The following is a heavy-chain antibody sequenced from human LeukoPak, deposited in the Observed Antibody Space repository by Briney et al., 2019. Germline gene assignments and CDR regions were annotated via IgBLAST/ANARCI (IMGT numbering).Heavy chain of an antibody. D-gene: IGHD3-10*01. V-gene: IGHV3-23*01. CDR3: AKARWPGYYGSGSV. Sequence: GGSLRLSCAASGFTFSSYAMSWVRQAPGKGLEWVSAISGSGGSTYYADSVKGRFTISRDNSKNTLYLQMNSLRAEDTAVYYCAKARWPGYYGSGSVWGKGTTVTVSS. CDR2: ISGSGGST. J-gene: IGHJ6*04. CDR1: GFTFSSYA.